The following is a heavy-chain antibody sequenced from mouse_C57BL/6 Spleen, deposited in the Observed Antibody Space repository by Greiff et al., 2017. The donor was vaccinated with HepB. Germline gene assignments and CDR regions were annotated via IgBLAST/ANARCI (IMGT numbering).Heavy chain of an antibody. Sequence: QVQLQQPGAELVKPGASVKMSCKASGYTFTSYWITWVKQRPGQGLEWIGDIYPGSGSTNYNEKFKSKATLTVDTSSSTAYMQLSSLTSEDSAVYYCALYYYDRGAMDYWGQGTSVTVSS. CDR2: IYPGSGST. CDR1: GYTFTSYW. D-gene: IGHD1-1*01. V-gene: IGHV1-55*01. CDR3: ALYYYDRGAMDY. J-gene: IGHJ4*01.